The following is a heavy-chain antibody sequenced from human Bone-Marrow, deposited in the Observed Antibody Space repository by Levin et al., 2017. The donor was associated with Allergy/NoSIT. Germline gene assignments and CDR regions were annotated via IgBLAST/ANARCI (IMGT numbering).Heavy chain of an antibody. CDR3: AREGIAPGLWFDY. D-gene: IGHD6-13*01. CDR2: ISSSGYTI. Sequence: GGSLRLSCAASGFTLSDYFMSWIRQAPGKGLEWVAYISSSGYTIYYADSVKGRFTISRDSAENSLYLQMDSLRAEDTAVYYCAREGIAPGLWFDYWGQGNLVTVSS. CDR1: GFTLSDYF. J-gene: IGHJ4*02. V-gene: IGHV3-11*01.